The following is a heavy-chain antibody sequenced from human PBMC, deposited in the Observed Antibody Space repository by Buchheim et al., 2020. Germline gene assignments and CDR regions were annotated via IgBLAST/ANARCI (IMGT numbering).Heavy chain of an antibody. V-gene: IGHV3-23*01. Sequence: EVQLLESGGHLVQPGGSLRLSCAASGFTFSSYAMSWVRQAPGKGLEWVSTIIFSGGSANYEDSVKGRFTISRDNSQNRWFLQMNSLRGEDTAVYYCAKSTQLYSPFDYWGQGTL. J-gene: IGHJ4*02. D-gene: IGHD1-1*01. CDR2: IIFSGGSA. CDR3: AKSTQLYSPFDY. CDR1: GFTFSSYA.